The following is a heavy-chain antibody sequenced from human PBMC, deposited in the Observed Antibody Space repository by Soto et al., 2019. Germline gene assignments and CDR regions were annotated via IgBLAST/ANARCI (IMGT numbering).Heavy chain of an antibody. J-gene: IGHJ5*02. CDR1: GFTFSDYY. D-gene: IGHD3-10*01. CDR2: ISGRGATK. CDR3: ARCPGVLGVIITGWFDP. Sequence: QVQLVESGGGLVKPAGSLRLSCAASGFTFSDYYMAWIRQAPGKGLEWVSYISGRGATKYYADSMKGRFVISRDNAKNSLYLEMNSLRPDDTAVYYCARCPGVLGVIITGWFDPWGQGTLVTVSS. V-gene: IGHV3-11*01.